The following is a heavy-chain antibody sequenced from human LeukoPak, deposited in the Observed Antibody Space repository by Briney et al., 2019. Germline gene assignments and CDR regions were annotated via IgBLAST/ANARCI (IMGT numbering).Heavy chain of an antibody. CDR2: ISPSGTDI. Sequence: PGGSLRLSCAVPGFTFTDTYMTWIRQAPGKGLESLSYISPSGTDISYADSVKGRFTISRDNAKNSLYLQMNSLRAEDTAVYYCAELGITMIGGVWGKGTTVTISS. CDR1: GFTFTDTY. D-gene: IGHD3-10*02. CDR3: AELGITMIGGV. J-gene: IGHJ6*04. V-gene: IGHV3-11*04.